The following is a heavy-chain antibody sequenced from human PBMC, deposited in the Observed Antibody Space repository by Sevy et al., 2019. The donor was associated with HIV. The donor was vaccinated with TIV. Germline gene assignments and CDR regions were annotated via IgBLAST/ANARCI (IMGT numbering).Heavy chain of an antibody. D-gene: IGHD5-12*01. CDR3: AREGGYTDQGMDV. CDR1: GFDFSSHW. V-gene: IGHV3-74*01. J-gene: IGHJ6*02. CDR2: MNTDGSST. Sequence: GGSLRLSCEASGFDFSSHWMQWVRQAPGKGLVWVSRMNTDGSSTNYADSVKGRFTISRDNAKNSLFVQMHSLRAEDTAVYYCAREGGYTDQGMDVWGQGTTVTVSS.